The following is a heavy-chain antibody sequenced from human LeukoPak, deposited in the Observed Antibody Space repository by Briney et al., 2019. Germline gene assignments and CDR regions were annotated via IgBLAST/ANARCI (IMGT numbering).Heavy chain of an antibody. J-gene: IGHJ4*02. CDR2: ITSGGST. CDR1: GFTLSSYS. V-gene: IGHV3-23*01. D-gene: IGHD6-6*01. Sequence: GGSLGLSCAASGFTLSSYSMSWVRQAPGKGLEWVSTITSGGSTHYADSVKGRFTISRDNSKNTLYLQMNSLRAEDTAVYYCAKGKFLYSSSSIFDYWGQGTLVTVSS. CDR3: AKGKFLYSSSSIFDY.